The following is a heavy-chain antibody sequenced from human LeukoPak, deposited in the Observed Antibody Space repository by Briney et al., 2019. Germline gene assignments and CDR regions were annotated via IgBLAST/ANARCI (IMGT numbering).Heavy chain of an antibody. CDR1: GFTFSDAW. Sequence: GGSLRLSCAASGFTFSDAWMSWVRQAPGKGLEWVGRIKSKTHGGTTDYAAPVKGRFTISRDDSNNTLYLQMNSLKTEDTAVYYCAKCLWATDALDYWGQGTLVTVSS. J-gene: IGHJ4*02. D-gene: IGHD3-16*01. V-gene: IGHV3-15*01. CDR3: AKCLWATDALDY. CDR2: IKSKTHGGTT.